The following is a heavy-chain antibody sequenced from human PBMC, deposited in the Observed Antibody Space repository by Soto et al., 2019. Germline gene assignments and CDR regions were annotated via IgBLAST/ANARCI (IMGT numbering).Heavy chain of an antibody. CDR3: ARRSGYCSGGSCYVAFDI. Sequence: TSETLSLTCTVSGDSMSSYFWSWIRQPPGKGLEWIGYFHYSGSTNYSPSLKSRVTISVDTSKNQFSLIVSSVTAADTAVYYCARRSGYCSGGSCYVAFDIWGQGTVVTVSS. D-gene: IGHD2-15*01. CDR1: GDSMSSYF. V-gene: IGHV4-59*08. CDR2: FHYSGST. J-gene: IGHJ3*02.